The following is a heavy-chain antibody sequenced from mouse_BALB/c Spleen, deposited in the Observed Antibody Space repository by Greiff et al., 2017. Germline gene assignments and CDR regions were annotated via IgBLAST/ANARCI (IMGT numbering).Heavy chain of an antibody. J-gene: IGHJ4*01. V-gene: IGHV1-39*01. CDR1: GYSFTGYN. D-gene: IGHD1-1*01. Sequence: VQLQQSGPELEKPGASVKISCKASGYSFTGYNMNWVKQSNGKSLEWIGNIDPYYGGTSYNQKFKGKATLTVDKSSSTAYMQLKSLTSEDSAVYYCARGGVITTVVADYYAMDYWGQGTSVTVSS. CDR3: ARGGVITTVVADYYAMDY. CDR2: IDPYYGGT.